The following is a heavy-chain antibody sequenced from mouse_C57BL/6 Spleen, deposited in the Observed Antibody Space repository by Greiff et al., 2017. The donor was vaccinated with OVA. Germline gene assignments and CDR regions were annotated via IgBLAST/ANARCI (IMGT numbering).Heavy chain of an antibody. Sequence: EVKLVESGEGLVKPGGSLKLSCAASGFTFSSYAMSWVRQTPEKRLEWVAYISSGGDYIYYADPVTGRFIISRDYSRNTRDLQMSSLNSDDTAKCYCTSYSNYYAMDYWGQGTSVTVTA. CDR1: GFTFSSYA. CDR2: ISSGGDYI. V-gene: IGHV5-9-1*02. J-gene: IGHJ4*01. D-gene: IGHD2-5*01. CDR3: TSYSNYYAMDY.